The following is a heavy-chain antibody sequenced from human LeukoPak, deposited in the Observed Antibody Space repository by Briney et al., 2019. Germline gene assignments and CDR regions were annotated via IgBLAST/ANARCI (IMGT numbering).Heavy chain of an antibody. D-gene: IGHD6-19*01. Sequence: PSETLSLTCAVSGGSISSSNWWRCGRQPPGERLGWVGEIYHSGSTNYNPSLKSRVTISVDKSTNQFSLKLSSVTAADTAVYYCARAGSVAGLRGERYYYYYMDVWGKGTTVTISS. V-gene: IGHV4-4*02. CDR2: IYHSGST. CDR3: ARAGSVAGLRGERYYYYYMDV. CDR1: GGSISSSNW. J-gene: IGHJ6*03.